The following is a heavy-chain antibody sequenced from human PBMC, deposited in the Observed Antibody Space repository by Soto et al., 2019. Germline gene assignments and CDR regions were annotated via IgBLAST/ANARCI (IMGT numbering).Heavy chain of an antibody. Sequence: GGSLRLSCAASGFTFSWYAMSWVRQGPGRGLEWVSAISGSGGSTYYADSVKGRFTISRDNSKNTLYLQMNSLRAEDTAVYYCAKASDHYHSSGYPDYWGQGTLVTVSS. J-gene: IGHJ4*02. CDR1: GFTFSWYA. CDR2: ISGSGGST. D-gene: IGHD3-22*01. CDR3: AKASDHYHSSGYPDY. V-gene: IGHV3-23*01.